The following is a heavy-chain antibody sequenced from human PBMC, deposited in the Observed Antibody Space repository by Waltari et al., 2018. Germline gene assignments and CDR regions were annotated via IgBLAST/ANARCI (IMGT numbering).Heavy chain of an antibody. D-gene: IGHD3-16*01. J-gene: IGHJ6*02. Sequence: HVQLVPSGAEVKQPGASGKVSCNASGGSVGRSGTSWVRQAPGQGLEWMGVIIPMFGIPEYSQKFQDRLTITADESTNTAYMELSSLSSEDTAIYYCARHELGISQFYYNMYVWGQGTTVTISS. CDR1: GGSVGRSG. V-gene: IGHV1-69*12. CDR2: IIPMFGIP. CDR3: ARHELGISQFYYNMYV.